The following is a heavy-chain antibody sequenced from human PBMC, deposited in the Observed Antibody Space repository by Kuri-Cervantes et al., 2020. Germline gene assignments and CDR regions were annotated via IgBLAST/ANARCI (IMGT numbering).Heavy chain of an antibody. CDR1: GFTFSNYA. CDR3: AREGSIVVVVAAPGAFDI. Sequence: GGSLRPSCGISGFTFSNYAMSWVRQAPGKGLEWVSGISGSGGTTYYADSVKGRFTISRDNAKNSLYLQMTSLRAEDTAVYYCAREGSIVVVVAAPGAFDIWGQGTMVTVSS. CDR2: ISGSGGTT. J-gene: IGHJ3*02. V-gene: IGHV3-23*01. D-gene: IGHD2-15*01.